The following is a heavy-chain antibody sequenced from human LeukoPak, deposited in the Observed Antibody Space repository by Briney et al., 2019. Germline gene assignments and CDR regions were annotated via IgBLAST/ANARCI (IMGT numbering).Heavy chain of an antibody. D-gene: IGHD6-13*01. CDR2: ISGYNGKT. Sequence: ASVKVSCKASGYTFSKYSINWVRQAPGQGLEWMGWISGYNGKTNYAQKLQDRVTMTTDTSTSTAYMELRSLRSDDTAVYYCARNGQQLALGFDYWGQGTLVTVSS. CDR3: ARNGQQLALGFDY. CDR1: GYTFSKYS. J-gene: IGHJ4*02. V-gene: IGHV1-18*01.